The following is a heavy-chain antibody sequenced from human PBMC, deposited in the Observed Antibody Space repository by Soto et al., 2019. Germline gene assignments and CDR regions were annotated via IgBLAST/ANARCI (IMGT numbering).Heavy chain of an antibody. CDR1: GYSFTSYW. Sequence: ESLKISCKGSGYSFTSYWIGWVRQMPGKGLEWMGIIYPGDSDTRYSPSFQGQVTISADKSISTAYLQWSSLKASDTAMYYCARHRRGVLVRSHYGMAVRGQGTTVTVSS. V-gene: IGHV5-51*01. CDR3: ARHRRGVLVRSHYGMAV. J-gene: IGHJ6*02. CDR2: IYPGDSDT. D-gene: IGHD3-22*01.